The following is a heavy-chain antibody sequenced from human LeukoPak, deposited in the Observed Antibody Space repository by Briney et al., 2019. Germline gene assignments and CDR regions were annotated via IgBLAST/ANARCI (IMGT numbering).Heavy chain of an antibody. D-gene: IGHD2/OR15-2a*01. J-gene: IGHJ4*02. V-gene: IGHV3-64*01. Sequence: PGGSLRLSCAASGFTFSSYAMHWVRQAPGKGLEYVSAISSNGGSTYYANSVKGRFTISRDNSKNTLYLQMGSLRAEDMAVYYCARGHFGLDYWGQGTLVTVSS. CDR1: GFTFSSYA. CDR3: ARGHFGLDY. CDR2: ISSNGGST.